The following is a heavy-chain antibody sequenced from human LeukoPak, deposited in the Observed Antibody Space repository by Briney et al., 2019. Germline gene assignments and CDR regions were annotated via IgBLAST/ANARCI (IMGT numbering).Heavy chain of an antibody. CDR1: GFDLWRYA. CDR3: ASGNDYFYYYYYMDV. V-gene: IGHV3-53*01. D-gene: IGHD2/OR15-2a*01. J-gene: IGHJ6*03. Sequence: PGGSLRLSCAASGFDLWRYAMSWVRQAPGKGLEWVSVIYSGGSTYYADSVKGRFTISRDNSKNTLYLQMNSLRAEDTAVYYCASGNDYFYYYYYMDVWGKGTTVTVSS. CDR2: IYSGGST.